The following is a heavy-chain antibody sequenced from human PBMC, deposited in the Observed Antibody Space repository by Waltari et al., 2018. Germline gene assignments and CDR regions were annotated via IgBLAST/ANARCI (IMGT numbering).Heavy chain of an antibody. D-gene: IGHD3-22*01. Sequence: EVQLLESGGGLVQPGGSLRLSCEASGLPLRNYAMRWVRQVPGKGLEWISAMSGSGGYKYYADSVKGRFTISGDNSRNTLYLQMNSLRAEDTAVYYCAKAYYHDKSDYSPGYWGQGTLVRVSS. CDR3: AKAYYHDKSDYSPGY. J-gene: IGHJ4*02. CDR2: MSGSGGYK. CDR1: GLPLRNYA. V-gene: IGHV3-23*01.